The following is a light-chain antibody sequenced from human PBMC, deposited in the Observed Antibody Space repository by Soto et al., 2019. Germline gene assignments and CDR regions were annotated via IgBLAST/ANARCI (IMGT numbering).Light chain of an antibody. J-gene: IGKJ1*01. CDR1: QSVSSN. CDR3: QQYNKWPRT. V-gene: IGKV3D-15*01. Sequence: EIVMTQSPATLSVSPVEGATLSCRASQSVSSNLAWYQQKPGQAPRLLIYGASARATGIPAKFSGSGSGTEFTLTISSLQSEDFAVYYCQQYNKWPRTFGQGTKVDIK. CDR2: GAS.